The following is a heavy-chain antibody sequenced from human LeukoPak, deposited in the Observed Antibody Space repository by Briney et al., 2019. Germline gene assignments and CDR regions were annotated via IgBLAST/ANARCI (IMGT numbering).Heavy chain of an antibody. CDR1: GDSISNTDYY. J-gene: IGHJ4*02. CDR3: ARHGAQLLFYFDY. Sequence: SETLSLTCTVSGDSISNTDYYWGWIRQPPGKGLEYIRSISYSGSTYYSPSLKSRLTISVDASKNQFSLKLTPVTAADTAVYYCARHGAQLLFYFDYWGQGSLVTVSS. V-gene: IGHV4-39*01. CDR2: ISYSGST. D-gene: IGHD1-26*01.